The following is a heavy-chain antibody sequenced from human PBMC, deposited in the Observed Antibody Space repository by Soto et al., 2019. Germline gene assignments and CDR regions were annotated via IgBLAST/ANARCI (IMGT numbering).Heavy chain of an antibody. CDR2: MHYSGST. D-gene: IGHD2-15*01. V-gene: IGHV4-39*01. CDR1: GGSISSSSCS. Sequence: QLQLQESGPGLVTPSETLSLTCTVSGGSISSSSCSWGWIRQPPGKGLEWIGRMHYSGSTYYNPPLKRRVTLTVATSKNKFPLKVGSETAADTAVYYSASHPGYCSGGSGYGDYARDVWGHGTTVIVSS. J-gene: IGHJ6*02. CDR3: ASHPGYCSGGSGYGDYARDV.